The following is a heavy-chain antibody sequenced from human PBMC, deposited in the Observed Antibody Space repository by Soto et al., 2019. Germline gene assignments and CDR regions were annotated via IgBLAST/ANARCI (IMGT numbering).Heavy chain of an antibody. V-gene: IGHV3-11*06. D-gene: IGHD2-15*01. Sequence: GGSLRLSCAASGFTFSDYYMSWIRQAPGKGLEWVSYISSSSSYTNYADSVKGRFTISRDNAKNSLYLQMNSLRAEDTAVYYCARALERGPCSGGSCYFNYYYYYGMDVWGQGTTVTVSS. J-gene: IGHJ6*02. CDR2: ISSSSSYT. CDR1: GFTFSDYY. CDR3: ARALERGPCSGGSCYFNYYYYYGMDV.